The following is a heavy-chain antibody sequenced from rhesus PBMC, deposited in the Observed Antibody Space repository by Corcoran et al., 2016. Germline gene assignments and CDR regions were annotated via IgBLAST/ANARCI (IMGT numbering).Heavy chain of an antibody. CDR1: GGPISSSYYY. CDR2: SSCSGRT. V-gene: IGHV4-122*02. D-gene: IGHD2-21*01. J-gene: IGHJ4*01. Sequence: QVQLQESGPGLVKPSETLSLTCAVSGGPISSSYYYGSWIRQAPGKGLGWIGYSSCSGRTSYHPSLKRRVTISRDTSKHQFSLKLSSVTAADTAVYYCAIVRVVTLLDYWGQGVLVTVSS. CDR3: AIVRVVTLLDY.